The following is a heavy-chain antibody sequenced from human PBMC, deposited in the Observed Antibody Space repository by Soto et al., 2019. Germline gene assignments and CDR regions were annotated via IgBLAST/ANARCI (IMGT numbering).Heavy chain of an antibody. V-gene: IGHV4-39*01. Sequence: QLQLQESGPGLVKPSETLSLTCTVSGGSISSSSYYWGWIRQPPGKGLEWIGSIYYSGSTYYNPSLKSRVTISVDTSKNQFSLTLSSVTAADTAVYYCARRDMVRGVTGLFDYWGQGTLVTVSS. CDR2: IYYSGST. D-gene: IGHD3-10*01. J-gene: IGHJ4*02. CDR1: GGSISSSSYY. CDR3: ARRDMVRGVTGLFDY.